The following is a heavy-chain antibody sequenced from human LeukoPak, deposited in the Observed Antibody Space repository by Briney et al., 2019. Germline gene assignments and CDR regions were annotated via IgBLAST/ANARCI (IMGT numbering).Heavy chain of an antibody. CDR1: GFTFSSCS. V-gene: IGHV3-21*01. CDR3: AREYCSSTSCLGP. D-gene: IGHD2-2*01. J-gene: IGHJ5*02. Sequence: GGSLRLSCAASGFTFSSCSMNWVRQAPGKGLEWVSSITSSSSYIYYADSVKGRFTISRDNAKNSLYLQMNSLRAEDTALYYCAREYCSSTSCLGPWGQGTLVTVSS. CDR2: ITSSSSYI.